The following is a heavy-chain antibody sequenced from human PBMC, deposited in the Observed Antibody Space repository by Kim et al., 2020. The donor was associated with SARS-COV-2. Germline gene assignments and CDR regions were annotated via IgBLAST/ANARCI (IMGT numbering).Heavy chain of an antibody. Sequence: GGSLRLSCAASGFTFSSYSMNWVRQAPGKGLEWVSSISSSSSYIYYADSVKGRFTISRDNAKNSLYLQMNSLRAEDTAVYYCARDRGGAYGVKSFDLWRRGTLVTLSS. CDR3: ARDRGGAYGVKSFDL. J-gene: IGHJ2*01. V-gene: IGHV3-21*01. CDR2: ISSSSSYI. CDR1: GFTFSSYS. D-gene: IGHD4-17*01.